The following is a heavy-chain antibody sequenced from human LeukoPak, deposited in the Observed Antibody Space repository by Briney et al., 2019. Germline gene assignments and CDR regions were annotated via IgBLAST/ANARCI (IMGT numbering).Heavy chain of an antibody. CDR3: ARGSRPGENYYYYYMDV. CDR2: IQDSGYT. V-gene: IGHV4-59*11. Sequence: SETLSLTCTVSGDSIRSHYWSWIRQPPGKGLEWIGYIQDSGYTKYNPSLKSRLTISVDTSKNQFSLRLSSLTAADTAVYYCARGSRPGENYYYYYMDVWGKGTTVTVSS. CDR1: GDSIRSHY. J-gene: IGHJ6*03.